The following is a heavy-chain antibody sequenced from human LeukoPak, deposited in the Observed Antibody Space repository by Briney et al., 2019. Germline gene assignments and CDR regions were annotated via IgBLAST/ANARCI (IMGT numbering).Heavy chain of an antibody. V-gene: IGHV3-7*03. CDR1: EFTFSSYW. CDR3: VRNYFAH. J-gene: IGHJ4*02. CDR2: IKQDGNEK. Sequence: GGSLRLSCAASEFTFSSYWMSWVRQAPGKGLEWVANIKQDGNEKYYVGSVKGRFTISRDNAKNSVYLQMNSLRAEDTAVYYCVRNYFAHWGQGTLVTVSS.